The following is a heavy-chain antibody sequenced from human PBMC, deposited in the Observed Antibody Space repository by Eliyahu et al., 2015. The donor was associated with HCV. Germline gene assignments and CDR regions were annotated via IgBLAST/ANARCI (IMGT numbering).Heavy chain of an antibody. CDR1: GFXFSSYA. CDR3: AKDLGGVDSSGYLT. Sequence: EVQLLESGGGLVQPGGSLRLSCAASGFXFSSYAXXWVRQAPGKGAEWVSAISGSGGSTYYADSVKGRFTISRDNSKNTLYLQMNSLRAEDTAVYYCAKDLGGVDSSGYLTWGQGTLVTVSS. CDR2: ISGSGGST. V-gene: IGHV3-23*01. D-gene: IGHD3-22*01. J-gene: IGHJ4*02.